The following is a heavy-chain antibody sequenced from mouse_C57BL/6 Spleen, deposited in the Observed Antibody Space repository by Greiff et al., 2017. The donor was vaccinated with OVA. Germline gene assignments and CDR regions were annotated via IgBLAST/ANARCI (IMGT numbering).Heavy chain of an antibody. CDR2: IRNKANGYTS. V-gene: IGHV7-3*01. Sequence: EVQLVESGGGLVQPGGSLSLSCAASGFTFTDYYMSWVRQPPGKALEWIGFIRNKANGYTSEYSVSVKGRFTISRDNSQSILYIQLNALRAEDSATYYCARYFAYDYALDYWGQGTSVTVSS. CDR1: GFTFTDYY. J-gene: IGHJ4*01. D-gene: IGHD2-12*01. CDR3: ARYFAYDYALDY.